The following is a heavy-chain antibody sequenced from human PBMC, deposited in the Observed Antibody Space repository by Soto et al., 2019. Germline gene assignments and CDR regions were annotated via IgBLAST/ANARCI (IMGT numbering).Heavy chain of an antibody. CDR3: ARGGYYYDSSGYPSALDI. Sequence: GGSLRLSCAASGFSVSSNYMSRVRQAPGKGLEWVSVIYSGGSISYTDSVKGRFTISRDNSKNTLYLQMNSLRAEDTAVYYCARGGYYYDSSGYPSALDIWGQGTMVTVSS. CDR1: GFSVSSNY. CDR2: IYSGGSI. V-gene: IGHV3-53*01. D-gene: IGHD3-22*01. J-gene: IGHJ3*02.